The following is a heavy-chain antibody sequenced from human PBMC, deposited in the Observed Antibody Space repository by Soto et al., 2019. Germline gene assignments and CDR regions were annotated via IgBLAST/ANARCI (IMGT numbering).Heavy chain of an antibody. D-gene: IGHD2-2*01. CDR1: GFTFSSYG. Sequence: GGSLRLSCAASGFTFSSYGMHWVRQAPGKGLEWVAVISYDGSNKYYADSVKGRFTISRDNSKNTLYLQMNSLRAEDTAVYYCAKDDCSSTSCYENYYYYYMDVWGKGTTVTVSS. J-gene: IGHJ6*03. CDR3: AKDDCSSTSCYENYYYYYMDV. CDR2: ISYDGSNK. V-gene: IGHV3-30*18.